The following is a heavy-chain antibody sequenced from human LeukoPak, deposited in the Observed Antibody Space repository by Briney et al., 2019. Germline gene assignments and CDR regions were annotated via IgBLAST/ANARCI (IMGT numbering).Heavy chain of an antibody. CDR2: ISTSGSPI. V-gene: IGHV3-48*03. J-gene: IGHJ4*02. CDR3: ARVSGRGWHFDY. D-gene: IGHD1-26*01. CDR1: GFTFSNYE. Sequence: PGGSLRLSCAPSGFTFSNYEMNWVRQAPGKGLEWVSFISTSGSPIYYADSVKGRFTISRDNAKNSLYLQMNGLRAEDTAIYYCARVSGRGWHFDYWGQGTLVTVSS.